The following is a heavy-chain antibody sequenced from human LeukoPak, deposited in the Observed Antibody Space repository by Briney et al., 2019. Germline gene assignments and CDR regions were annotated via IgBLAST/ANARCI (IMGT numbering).Heavy chain of an antibody. Sequence: GGSLRLSCAASGFTFDDYGMSWVRQAPGKGLKWVSGMNCTRRSTGYADSVQAPFTISRDNAKNSLYLQMNSLRAEDTALYYCARAVAGSPNDAFDIWGQGTMVTVSS. CDR1: GFTFDDYG. CDR2: MNCTRRST. CDR3: ARAVAGSPNDAFDI. V-gene: IGHV3-20*04. J-gene: IGHJ3*02. D-gene: IGHD6-19*01.